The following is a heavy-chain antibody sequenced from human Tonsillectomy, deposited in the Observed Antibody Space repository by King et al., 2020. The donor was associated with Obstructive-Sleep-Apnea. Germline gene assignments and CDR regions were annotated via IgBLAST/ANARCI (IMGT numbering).Heavy chain of an antibody. CDR2: ISYDGSNK. Sequence: VQLVESGGGVVQPGRSLRLSCAASGFTFSSYGIHWVRQAPGKGLEWVGVISYDGSNKYYADSVKGRFTISRDNSKNTLYLQMNSLRAEDTAVYYCANRADGWGQGTLVTVSS. D-gene: IGHD5-24*01. CDR1: GFTFSSYG. CDR3: ANRADG. J-gene: IGHJ4*02. V-gene: IGHV3-30*18.